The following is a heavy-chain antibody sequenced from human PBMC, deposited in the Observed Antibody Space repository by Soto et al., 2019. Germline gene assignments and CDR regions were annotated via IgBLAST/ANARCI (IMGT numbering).Heavy chain of an antibody. CDR3: AIAREGNTGYSEYFEH. V-gene: IGHV4-4*02. D-gene: IGHD3-9*01. J-gene: IGHJ1*01. CDR1: GASISTNKW. Sequence: SETLSLTCAVSGASISTNKWWTWVRRAPGKGLEWIGQVYHSGRTNYNPSLKSRVTMSVDKSKNQFSLRLTSVTAADTAVYSCAIAREGNTGYSEYFEHWGQGTLVTVSS. CDR2: VYHSGRT.